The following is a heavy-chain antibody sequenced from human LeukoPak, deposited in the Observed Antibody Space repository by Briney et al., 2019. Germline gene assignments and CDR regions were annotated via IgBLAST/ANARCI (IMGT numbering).Heavy chain of an antibody. D-gene: IGHD3-3*01. CDR1: GYSFTSYW. Sequence: GESLKISCKGSGYSFTSYWIGWVRQMPGKGLEWMGIIYPGDSGTRYSPSFQGQVTISADKSISTAYLQWSSLKASDTAMYYCARQGPYDFWSGYPNWFGPWGQGTLVTVSS. V-gene: IGHV5-51*01. J-gene: IGHJ5*02. CDR2: IYPGDSGT. CDR3: ARQGPYDFWSGYPNWFGP.